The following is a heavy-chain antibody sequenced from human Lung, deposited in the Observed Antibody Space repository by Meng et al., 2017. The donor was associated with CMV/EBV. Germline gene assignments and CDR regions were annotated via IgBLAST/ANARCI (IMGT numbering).Heavy chain of an antibody. Sequence: SXXVSXKASGDMFSTYAITWVRQAPGQGLEWMGELIPILNAPNYAQKFQGRVRITADKSTTTAYMELSSLRSDDPAVYYCARALREYSSSSSASWGQGTLVTVSS. V-gene: IGHV1-69*10. D-gene: IGHD6-6*01. J-gene: IGHJ5*02. CDR3: ARALREYSSSSSAS. CDR1: GDMFSTYA. CDR2: LIPILNAP.